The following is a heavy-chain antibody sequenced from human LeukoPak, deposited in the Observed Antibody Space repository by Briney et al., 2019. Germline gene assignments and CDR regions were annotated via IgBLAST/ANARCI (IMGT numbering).Heavy chain of an antibody. J-gene: IGHJ4*02. CDR3: ASRVLVVPAAIRDY. V-gene: IGHV4-38-2*02. CDR2: IYHSGST. D-gene: IGHD2-2*02. CDR1: GYSISSGYY. Sequence: PSETLSLTCTVSGYSISSGYYWGWIRQPPGKGLEWIWSIYHSGSTYYNPSLKSRVTISVDTSKNQFSLKLSSVTAADTAVYYCASRVLVVPAAIRDYWGQGTLVTVSS.